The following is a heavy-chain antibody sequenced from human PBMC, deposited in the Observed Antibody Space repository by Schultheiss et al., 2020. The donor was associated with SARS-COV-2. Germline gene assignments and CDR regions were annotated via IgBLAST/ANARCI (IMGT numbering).Heavy chain of an antibody. CDR1: GYTFTGYY. D-gene: IGHD4-11*01. CDR2: IVVGSGNT. CDR3: ARDLSHSNTQLRGRGGMDV. J-gene: IGHJ6*02. V-gene: IGHV1-58*02. Sequence: SVKVSCKASGYTFTGYYMHWVRQAPGQGLEWIGWIVVGSGNTNYAQKFQERVTITRDMSTSTAYMELRSLRSDDTAVYYCARDLSHSNTQLRGRGGMDVWGQGTTVTVSS.